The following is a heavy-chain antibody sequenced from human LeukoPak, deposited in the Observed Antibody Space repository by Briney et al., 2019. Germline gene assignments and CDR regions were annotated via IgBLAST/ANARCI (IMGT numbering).Heavy chain of an antibody. V-gene: IGHV3-7*01. CDR3: ARSQDGSGSYFYYFYIDV. Sequence: HPGGSLRLSCAASGFTFSSYWMSWVRQAPGKGLEWVATIKQDGSERYYVDSVKGRFTISRDNAQSSLSLQMNSLRAEDTAVYYCARSQDGSGSYFYYFYIDVWGKGTTV. CDR2: IKQDGSER. D-gene: IGHD3-10*01. J-gene: IGHJ6*03. CDR1: GFTFSSYW.